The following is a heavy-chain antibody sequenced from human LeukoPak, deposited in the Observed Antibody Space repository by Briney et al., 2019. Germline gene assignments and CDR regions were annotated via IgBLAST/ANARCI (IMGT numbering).Heavy chain of an antibody. CDR3: ARVSGSNYRNYFDY. D-gene: IGHD2-15*01. CDR2: IYYTGRT. Sequence: PSETLSLTCTVSGGSFSSHYWSWIRQPPGKGLEWIGYIYYTGRTNYNPSLESRVTISVDTSKNQSSLKVSSVTAADTAVYYCARVSGSNYRNYFDYWGQGTLVTVSS. V-gene: IGHV4-59*11. J-gene: IGHJ4*02. CDR1: GGSFSSHY.